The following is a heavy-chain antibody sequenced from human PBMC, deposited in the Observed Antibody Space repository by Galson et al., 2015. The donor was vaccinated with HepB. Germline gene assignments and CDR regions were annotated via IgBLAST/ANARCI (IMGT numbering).Heavy chain of an antibody. CDR3: ARGYCSSASCYNHYYYGMDV. D-gene: IGHD2-2*02. V-gene: IGHV3-11*01. J-gene: IGHJ6*02. Sequence: SLRLSCAASGFSFSGYYMSWIRQAPGKGLEWISFSGRSGSPIYYADSVKGRFTNSRDNAKNSLFLQMNSLRGEDTAVYYCARGYCSSASCYNHYYYGMDVWGQGTTVTVSS. CDR1: GFSFSGYY. CDR2: SGRSGSPI.